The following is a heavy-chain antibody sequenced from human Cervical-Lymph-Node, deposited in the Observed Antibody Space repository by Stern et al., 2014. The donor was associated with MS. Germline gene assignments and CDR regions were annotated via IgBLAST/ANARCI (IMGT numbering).Heavy chain of an antibody. D-gene: IGHD5-18*01. CDR3: AREPAMVEYGMDV. Sequence: DQLVESGGGVVQPGRSLRLSCAASGFTFSSYGMHWVRQAPGKGLEWVAVIWYDGSNKYYADSVKGRFTISRDNSKNTLYLQMNSLRAEDTAVYYCAREPAMVEYGMDVWGQGTTVTVSS. J-gene: IGHJ6*02. V-gene: IGHV3-33*01. CDR2: IWYDGSNK. CDR1: GFTFSSYG.